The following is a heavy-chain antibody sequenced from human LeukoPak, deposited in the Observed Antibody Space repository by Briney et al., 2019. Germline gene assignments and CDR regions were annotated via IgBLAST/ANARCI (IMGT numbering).Heavy chain of an antibody. V-gene: IGHV1-2*02. CDR2: INPNSGGT. CDR1: GYTFTGYY. CDR3: ARESFGVVMSAFDI. D-gene: IGHD3-3*01. Sequence: ASVKVSCKASGYTFTGYYMHWVRQAPGQGLEWMGWINPNSGGTNYAQKFQGRVTMTRDTSISTAYMELSRLRSDDTAVYYCARESFGVVMSAFDIWGQGTMVTVSS. J-gene: IGHJ3*02.